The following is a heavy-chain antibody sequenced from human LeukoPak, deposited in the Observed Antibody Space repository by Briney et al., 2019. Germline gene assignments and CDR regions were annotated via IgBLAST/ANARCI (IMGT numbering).Heavy chain of an antibody. CDR2: IKLDGSEK. Sequence: GGSLRLSCVASGFTFGKYWMSWVRQAPGKGLEWVANIKLDGSEKNYVDSVKGRFTISRDNTKNSLYLQMNSLRVEDTAVFYCARDQHDTWSRRGNFDSWGQGTLVIVSS. D-gene: IGHD3-3*01. J-gene: IGHJ4*02. CDR1: GFTFGKYW. CDR3: ARDQHDTWSRRGNFDS. V-gene: IGHV3-7*03.